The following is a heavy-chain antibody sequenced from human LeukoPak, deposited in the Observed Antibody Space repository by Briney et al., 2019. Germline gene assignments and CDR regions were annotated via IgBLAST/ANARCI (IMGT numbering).Heavy chain of an antibody. CDR2: ISYDGSNK. Sequence: GGSLRLSCAASGFTFSSYAMHWVRQAPGKGLEWVAVISYDGSNKYYADPVKGRFTISRDNSKNTLYLQMNSLRAEDTAVYYCARAARQWLVSDAFDIWGQGTMVTVSS. CDR1: GFTFSSYA. J-gene: IGHJ3*02. D-gene: IGHD6-19*01. V-gene: IGHV3-30*04. CDR3: ARAARQWLVSDAFDI.